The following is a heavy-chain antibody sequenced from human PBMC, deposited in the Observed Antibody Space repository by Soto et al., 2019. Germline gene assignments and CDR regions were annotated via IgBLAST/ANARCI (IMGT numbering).Heavy chain of an antibody. CDR2: ISGSGGST. CDR3: ARGHYGSLPGYFDC. V-gene: IGHV3-23*01. CDR1: GFTFSSYA. J-gene: IGHJ4*02. D-gene: IGHD3-10*01. Sequence: LRLSCAASGFTFSSYALSSVRQAPGRGLEWVSAISGSGGSTYYADSVEGRFIISRDNSKNIVSLQMNNLTVDDTAVYYCARGHYGSLPGYFDCWGQGTLVTVSS.